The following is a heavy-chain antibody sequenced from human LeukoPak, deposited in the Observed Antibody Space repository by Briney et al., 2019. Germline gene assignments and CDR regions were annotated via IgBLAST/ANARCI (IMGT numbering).Heavy chain of an antibody. J-gene: IGHJ4*02. CDR3: ARDYAGGVYCGGDCHSGGLDY. CDR1: GFTFSSYW. CDR2: ISTSGSTI. V-gene: IGHV3-48*04. D-gene: IGHD2-21*02. Sequence: GGSLRLSCAASGFTFSSYWMSWVRQAPGKGLEWVSYISTSGSTIYYADSVKGRFTISRDNAKNSLYLQMNSLRAEDTAVYYCARDYAGGVYCGGDCHSGGLDYWGQGTLVIVSS.